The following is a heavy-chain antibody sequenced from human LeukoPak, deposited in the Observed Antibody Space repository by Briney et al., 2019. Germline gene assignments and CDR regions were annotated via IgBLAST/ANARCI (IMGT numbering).Heavy chain of an antibody. J-gene: IGHJ5*02. D-gene: IGHD3-22*01. CDR1: GGTFSSYA. V-gene: IGHV1-69*04. Sequence: SVKVSCKASGGTFSSYAISWVRQAPGQGLEWMGRIIPILGIANYAQKFQGRVTITADKSTSTAYMELSSLRSEDTAVYYCARVGYYDSSGYPSAGWFDPWGQGTLVTVSS. CDR2: IIPILGIA. CDR3: ARVGYYDSSGYPSAGWFDP.